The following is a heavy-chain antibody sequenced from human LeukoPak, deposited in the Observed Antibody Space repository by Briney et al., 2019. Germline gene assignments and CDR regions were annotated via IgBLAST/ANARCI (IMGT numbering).Heavy chain of an antibody. CDR3: AKAGITSSGPGDY. Sequence: PGGSLRLSCAASGFTFSNYGMHWVRQAPGKGLEWVAVIWYDGSNKYYSDSVKGRFTISRDNSKNTLYLQMNSLRAEDTAVYYCAKAGITSSGPGDYWGQGTLVTVSS. CDR2: IWYDGSNK. D-gene: IGHD3-3*01. J-gene: IGHJ4*02. V-gene: IGHV3-33*06. CDR1: GFTFSNYG.